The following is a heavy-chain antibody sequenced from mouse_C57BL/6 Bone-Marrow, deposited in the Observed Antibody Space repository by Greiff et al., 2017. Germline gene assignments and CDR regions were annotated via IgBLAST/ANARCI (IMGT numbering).Heavy chain of an antibody. D-gene: IGHD1-1*01. Sequence: QVHLKQSGAELVRPGSSVKLSCKASGYTFTSYWMHWVKQRPRQGLEWIGNIDPSDSETHYNQKFKDKATLTVDKSSSTAYMQLSSLTSEDSAVYDCARGIYYGGYFDYWGQGTTLTVSS. CDR2: IDPSDSET. V-gene: IGHV1-52*01. J-gene: IGHJ2*01. CDR1: GYTFTSYW. CDR3: ARGIYYGGYFDY.